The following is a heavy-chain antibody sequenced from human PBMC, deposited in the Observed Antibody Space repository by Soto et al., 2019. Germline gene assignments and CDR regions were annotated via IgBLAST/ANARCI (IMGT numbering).Heavy chain of an antibody. Sequence: QVQLQQWGAGLLKPSETLSLNCAVTGGSLSGYYWSWIRQPPGKGLEWIGEVKDGGHTNYSPSVGGRVTISSDTSNNQFSLRLNSVTAADTGVYYCARGQEGVVATHWDQGSLVTVSS. CDR2: VKDGGHT. CDR1: GGSLSGYY. D-gene: IGHD5-12*01. J-gene: IGHJ4*02. V-gene: IGHV4-34*01. CDR3: ARGQEGVVATH.